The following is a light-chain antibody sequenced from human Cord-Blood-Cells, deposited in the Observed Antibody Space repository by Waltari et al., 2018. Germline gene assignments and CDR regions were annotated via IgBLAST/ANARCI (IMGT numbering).Light chain of an antibody. CDR3: QQSYSTPLS. CDR2: AAS. V-gene: IGKV1-39*01. CDR1: QSISSY. Sequence: DIQMTQSPSSLSASVGDRVTITCRASQSISSYLNWYQLKPGKAPKLLIYAASSLQSGVPSRFSGSGSGTYFTLTISSLQPEDFATYYCQQSYSTPLSFGHWTKLEIK. J-gene: IGKJ2*03.